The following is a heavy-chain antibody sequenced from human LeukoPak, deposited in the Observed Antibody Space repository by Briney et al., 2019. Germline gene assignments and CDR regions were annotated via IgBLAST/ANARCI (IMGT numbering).Heavy chain of an antibody. J-gene: IGHJ6*02. CDR1: GGSIGSYY. D-gene: IGHD6-13*01. CDR2: IYTSGST. CDR3: ARQMIAAGKNYYGMDV. Sequence: SETLSLTCTVSGGSIGSYYWTWIRQPAGKGLEWIGRIYTSGSTNYNPSLKSRVTMSVDTSNNQFSLNLSSVTAADTAVYYCARQMIAAGKNYYGMDVWGQGTTVTVSS. V-gene: IGHV4-4*07.